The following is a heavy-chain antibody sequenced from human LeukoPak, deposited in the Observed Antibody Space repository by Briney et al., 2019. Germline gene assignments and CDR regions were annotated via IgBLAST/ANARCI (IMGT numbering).Heavy chain of an antibody. J-gene: IGHJ4*02. Sequence: SESLSLTCTVSVGSISSGGYYWSWIRQHPGKGLEWIGHIYYSGSTYYNPSLKSRVTISVDTSKNQFSLKLSSVTAADTAVYYCARDGEAGTFEYWGQGTLVTVSS. D-gene: IGHD6-19*01. CDR2: IYYSGST. CDR3: ARDGEAGTFEY. V-gene: IGHV4-31*03. CDR1: VGSISSGGYY.